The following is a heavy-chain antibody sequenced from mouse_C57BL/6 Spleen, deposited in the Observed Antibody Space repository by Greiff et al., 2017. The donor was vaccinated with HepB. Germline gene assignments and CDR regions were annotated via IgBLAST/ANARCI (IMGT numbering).Heavy chain of an antibody. CDR1: GYTFTSYW. Sequence: VQLQQPGAELVRPGTSVKLSCKASGYTFTSYWMHWVKQRPGQGLEWIGVIDPSDSYTNYNQKFKGKATLTVDTSSSTAYMQLSSLTSEDSAVYYCARDYGSGHYWGQGTTLTVSS. D-gene: IGHD1-1*01. CDR2: IDPSDSYT. V-gene: IGHV1-59*01. CDR3: ARDYGSGHY. J-gene: IGHJ2*01.